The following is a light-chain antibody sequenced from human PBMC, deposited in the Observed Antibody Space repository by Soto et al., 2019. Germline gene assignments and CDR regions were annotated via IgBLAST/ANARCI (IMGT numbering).Light chain of an antibody. CDR2: GAS. J-gene: IGKJ5*01. CDR1: QSVSSSY. V-gene: IGKV3-20*01. Sequence: EILFTQSPGTLSLSPGERATLSCRASQSVSSSYLAWYQQKPGQAPRLLIYGASSRANGIPDRFSGSGSGTDFTLTLSRLEPEDFALYYCQQYGSSPPNTFGQGTRLEIK. CDR3: QQYGSSPPNT.